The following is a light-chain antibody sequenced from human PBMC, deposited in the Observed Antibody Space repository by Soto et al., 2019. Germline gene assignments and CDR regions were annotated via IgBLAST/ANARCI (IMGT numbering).Light chain of an antibody. J-gene: IGKJ1*01. CDR1: QSVSSSF. CDR3: QQYDSSPWT. Sequence: ESVLTQSPGTLSLSPGERATLSCRASQSVSSSFLAWYQLKPGQAPRLLIYSASSRATGIPDWFSGSGSGTDFTLTISRLEPEDFAVYYCQQYDSSPWTFGQGTKVEIK. CDR2: SAS. V-gene: IGKV3-20*01.